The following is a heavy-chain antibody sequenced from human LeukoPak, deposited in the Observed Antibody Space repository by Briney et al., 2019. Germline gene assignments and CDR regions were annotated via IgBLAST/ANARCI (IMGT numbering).Heavy chain of an antibody. Sequence: PGRSLRLSCAASGFTFSSYGVHWVRQAPGKGLEWVAVIWYDGSNKYYADSVKGRFTISRDNSKNTLYLQMNSLRAEDTAVYYCAKDEAARLYLDYWGQGTLVTVSS. J-gene: IGHJ4*02. CDR2: IWYDGSNK. V-gene: IGHV3-33*06. D-gene: IGHD3-16*02. CDR1: GFTFSSYG. CDR3: AKDEAARLYLDY.